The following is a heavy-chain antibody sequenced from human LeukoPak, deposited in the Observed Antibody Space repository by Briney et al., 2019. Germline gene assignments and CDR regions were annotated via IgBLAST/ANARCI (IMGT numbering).Heavy chain of an antibody. V-gene: IGHV3-33*06. CDR2: IWYDGKKK. CDR1: GFTFSSYG. Sequence: GGSLRLSCAASGFTFSSYGLHGVRQAPGKGLEWVAVIWYDGKKKYYADSVKGRFTISRDNSKNTLYLQMDSLEAEDPALYCCAKVKGSNNGRFDFWGQGTLITVSS. D-gene: IGHD5-18*01. J-gene: IGHJ4*02. CDR3: AKVKGSNNGRFDF.